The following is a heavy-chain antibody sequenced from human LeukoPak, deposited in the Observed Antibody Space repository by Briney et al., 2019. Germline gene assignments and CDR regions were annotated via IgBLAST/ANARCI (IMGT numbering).Heavy chain of an antibody. J-gene: IGHJ4*02. V-gene: IGHV3-23*01. CDR1: GFTLSSYV. D-gene: IGHD5-12*01. CDR2: IRGSGGTP. Sequence: GGSLRLSCAASGFTLSSYVMSWVRQAPGKGLEWVSGIRGSGGTPYYADSVKGRFTISRDNSKNTLYLQMNSLRAEDTAAYYCAKAVGYSGYQSFDYWGQGTLVTVSS. CDR3: AKAVGYSGYQSFDY.